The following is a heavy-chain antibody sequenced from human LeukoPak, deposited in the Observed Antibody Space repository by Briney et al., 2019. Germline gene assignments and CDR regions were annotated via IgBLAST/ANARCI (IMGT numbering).Heavy chain of an antibody. CDR1: GFTFSSYA. CDR2: ISGSGSDT. CDR3: AKGLGGEGGSGFPGY. D-gene: IGHD3-10*01. V-gene: IGHV3-23*01. J-gene: IGHJ4*02. Sequence: GGCLRLSCEASGFTFSSYAMSWVRQVPGKGLEWVSAISGSGSDTYYADSVKGRFTISRDNSKSTLNLQMNSRRAEDTAVYYCAKGLGGEGGSGFPGYWGQGTLGTVSS.